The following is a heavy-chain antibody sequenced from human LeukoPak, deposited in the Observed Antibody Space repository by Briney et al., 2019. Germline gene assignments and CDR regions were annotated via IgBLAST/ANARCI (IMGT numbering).Heavy chain of an antibody. D-gene: IGHD2-21*01. CDR1: GDSVSSNRVA. CDR3: ARSTALVGDDWVDP. J-gene: IGHJ5*02. Sequence: SQTLSLTCAISGDSVSSNRVAWNWIRQSPSRGLEWLGRTVYRSKWYYDYAVSVQSRITINADTSKNQFSLHLNSATPEDTAVYYCARSTALVGDDWVDPWGQGTLVTVSS. V-gene: IGHV6-1*01. CDR2: TVYRSKWYY.